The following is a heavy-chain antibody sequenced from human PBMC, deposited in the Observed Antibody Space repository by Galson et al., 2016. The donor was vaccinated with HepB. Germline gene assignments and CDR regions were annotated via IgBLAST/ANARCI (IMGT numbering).Heavy chain of an antibody. V-gene: IGHV3-30*18. CDR2: ISYDGGNK. Sequence: SLRLSCAASGFTFSSYGMHWVRQAPGKGLEWVAFISYDGGNKKYADSVKGRFTISRDNSKKTLYLQMNSLRAEDTAVYYCAKDGRIYCSSASCHDHFPYWGQRTLVTVSS. CDR1: GFTFSSYG. J-gene: IGHJ4*02. D-gene: IGHD2-2*01. CDR3: AKDGRIYCSSASCHDHFPY.